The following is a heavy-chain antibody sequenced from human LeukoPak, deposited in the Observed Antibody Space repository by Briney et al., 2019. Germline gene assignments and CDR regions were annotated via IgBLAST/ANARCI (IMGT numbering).Heavy chain of an antibody. J-gene: IGHJ4*02. CDR3: ARDAGSYHVDY. V-gene: IGHV3-48*01. CDR1: GFTFSSYA. D-gene: IGHD1-26*01. CDR2: ISGSSNTI. Sequence: GGSLRLSCAASGFTFSSYAMSWVRQAPGKGLEWVSYISGSSNTIYYADSVKGRFTISRDNAKNSLYLQMNSLRADDTAVYYCARDAGSYHVDYWGQGTLVTVSS.